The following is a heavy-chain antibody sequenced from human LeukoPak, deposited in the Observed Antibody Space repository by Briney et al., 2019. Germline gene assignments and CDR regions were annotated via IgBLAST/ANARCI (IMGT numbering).Heavy chain of an antibody. J-gene: IGHJ4*02. CDR2: IKPNSGGT. V-gene: IGHV1-2*02. CDR3: AADEGLFNFDY. CDR1: GYTFTGYY. D-gene: IGHD3-10*02. Sequence: ASLKVSCKASGYTFTGYYMHWVRQAPGQGLEWMGWIKPNSGGTNYAQKFQGRVTMTRDTTISTAYMELSGLRSDDTAVYYCAADEGLFNFDYWGQGTLVTVSS.